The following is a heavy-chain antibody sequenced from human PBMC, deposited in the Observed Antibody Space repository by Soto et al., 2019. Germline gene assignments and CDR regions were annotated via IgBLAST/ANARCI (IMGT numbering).Heavy chain of an antibody. J-gene: IGHJ4*02. D-gene: IGHD2-2*01. V-gene: IGHV4-59*01. CDR3: ARDPRGSSSSMYYFDS. Sequence: QVQLHLSGPGLVKPSETLSLNCSVSGDSMRNYFWSWIRQPPGKGLEWIGEISDSGSTIYHPSLKSRVTISVDTPRNQFSLEVSSVTAADTADYYCARDPRGSSSSMYYFDSWGQGALIRVSS. CDR1: GDSMRNYF. CDR2: ISDSGST.